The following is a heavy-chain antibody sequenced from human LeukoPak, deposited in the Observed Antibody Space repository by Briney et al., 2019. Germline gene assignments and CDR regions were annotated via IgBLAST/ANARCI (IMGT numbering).Heavy chain of an antibody. J-gene: IGHJ6*03. D-gene: IGHD3-3*02. CDR1: GFTFSSYA. CDR3: ARTIFVYYYMDV. CDR2: ISYDGSNK. Sequence: AGGSLRLSCAASGFTFSSYAMHWVRQAPGKGLEWVAVISYDGSNKYYADSVKGRFTISRDNSKNTLYLQMNSLRAEDTAVYYCARTIFVYYYMDVWGKGTTVTVSS. V-gene: IGHV3-30-3*01.